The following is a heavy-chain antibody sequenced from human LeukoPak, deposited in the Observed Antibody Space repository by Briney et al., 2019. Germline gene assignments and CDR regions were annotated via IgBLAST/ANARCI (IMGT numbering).Heavy chain of an antibody. V-gene: IGHV3-30*04. CDR2: ISYDGSNK. CDR1: GFTFSSYA. D-gene: IGHD6-6*01. Sequence: GGSLRLSCAASGFTFSSYAMHWVRQAPGKGLEWVAVISYDGSNKYYADSVKGRSTISRDNSKNTLYLQMNSLRAEDTAVYYCARDQKGYSSSSRANYWGQGTLVTVSS. CDR3: ARDQKGYSSSSRANY. J-gene: IGHJ4*02.